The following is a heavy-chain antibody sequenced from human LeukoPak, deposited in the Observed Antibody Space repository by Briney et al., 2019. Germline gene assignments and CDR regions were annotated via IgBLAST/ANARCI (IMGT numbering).Heavy chain of an antibody. CDR2: FDPEDGET. Sequence: ASVKVSCKVSGYTLTELSMHWVRQAPGKGLEWMGGFDPEDGETIYAQKFQGRVTMTEDTSTDTAYMELSSLRSEDTAVYYCARDTLTFNYYDSSGFDYWGQGTLVTVSP. V-gene: IGHV1-24*01. J-gene: IGHJ4*02. D-gene: IGHD3-22*01. CDR1: GYTLTELS. CDR3: ARDTLTFNYYDSSGFDY.